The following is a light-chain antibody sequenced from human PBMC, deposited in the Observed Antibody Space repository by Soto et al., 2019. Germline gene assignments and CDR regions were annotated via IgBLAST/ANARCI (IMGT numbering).Light chain of an antibody. V-gene: IGKV3-15*01. J-gene: IGKJ4*01. Sequence: IVMTQSPATLSVSPGEKATLSCRASQTVYNNLAWYQQKPGQAPRLLVYFASTSATGIPARFSGSGSGKEFSLNISSLKSEDFALYFCHQYTAWPLTFGGGTKVETK. CDR2: FAS. CDR1: QTVYNN. CDR3: HQYTAWPLT.